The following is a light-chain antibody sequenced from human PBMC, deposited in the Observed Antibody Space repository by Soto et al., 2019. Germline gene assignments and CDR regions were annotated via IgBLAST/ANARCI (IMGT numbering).Light chain of an antibody. CDR1: SSNIGSNY. J-gene: IGLJ1*01. CDR3: AAWDDSLSGFYV. V-gene: IGLV1-47*01. CDR2: RNN. Sequence: VLTQPPSASGTPGQRVTISCSGSSSNIGSNYVYWYQQFPGTAPKLLIYRNNQRPSGVPDRFSGSKSGTSASLAISGHRSEDEADYYCAAWDDSLSGFYVLGTGTKVTVL.